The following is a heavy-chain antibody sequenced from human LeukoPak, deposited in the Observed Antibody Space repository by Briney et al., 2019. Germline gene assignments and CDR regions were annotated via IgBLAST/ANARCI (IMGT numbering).Heavy chain of an antibody. Sequence: GGSLRLSCAASGFTFSSYEMNWVRQDPGKGLEWVSYISSSGSTIYYADTVKGRFTISRDNAKNSLYLQMNSLRAEDTAVYYCAREEYSSSAIDYWGQGTLVTVSS. CDR1: GFTFSSYE. CDR2: ISSSGSTI. V-gene: IGHV3-48*03. D-gene: IGHD6-6*01. J-gene: IGHJ4*02. CDR3: AREEYSSSAIDY.